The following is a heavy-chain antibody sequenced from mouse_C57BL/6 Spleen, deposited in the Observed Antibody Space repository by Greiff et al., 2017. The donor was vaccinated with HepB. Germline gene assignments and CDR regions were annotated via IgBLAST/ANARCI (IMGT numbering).Heavy chain of an antibody. CDR2: IDPENGDT. D-gene: IGHD1-1*01. CDR3: TPYYGSSLVAY. V-gene: IGHV14-4*01. Sequence: EVQLQQSGAELVRPGASVKLSCTASGFNIKDDYMHWVKQRPEQGLEWIGWIDPENGDTEYASKFQGKATITADTSSNTAYLQLSSLTSEDTAVYYCTPYYGSSLVAYWGQGTLVTVSA. J-gene: IGHJ3*01. CDR1: GFNIKDDY.